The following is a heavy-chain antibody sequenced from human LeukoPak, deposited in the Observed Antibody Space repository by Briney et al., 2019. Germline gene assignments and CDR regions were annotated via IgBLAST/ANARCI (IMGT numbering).Heavy chain of an antibody. J-gene: IGHJ4*02. V-gene: IGHV3-74*01. CDR3: ARDLGWLQSY. D-gene: IGHD5-24*01. CDR2: INPDGSST. CDR1: GFTFSSYW. Sequence: GGSLRLSCAASGFTFSSYWMHWVRQAPGKGLVWVSRINPDGSSTSYADSVKGRFTISRDNAKNTLYLQTNSLRAEDTAVYYCARDLGWLQSYWRQGTLVTVSS.